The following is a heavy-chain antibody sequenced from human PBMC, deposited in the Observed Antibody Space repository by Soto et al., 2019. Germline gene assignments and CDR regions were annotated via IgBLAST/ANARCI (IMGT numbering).Heavy chain of an antibody. CDR2: ISSASSYI. D-gene: IGHD2-15*01. J-gene: IGHJ4*02. CDR1: GFTFSSYT. CDR3: ARGYCGGGSCYSSDY. V-gene: IGHV3-21*01. Sequence: EVHLVESGGGLVKPGGSLRLSCAASGFTFSSYTMNWVRQAPGKGLEWVSSISSASSYIYYADSMKGRFTISRDNAKNSLYLQMSSLRAEDTAVYYCARGYCGGGSCYSSDYWGQGTLVTVSS.